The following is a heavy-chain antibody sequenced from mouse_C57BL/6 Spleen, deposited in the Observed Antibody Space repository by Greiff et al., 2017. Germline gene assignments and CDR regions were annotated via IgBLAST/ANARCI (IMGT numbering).Heavy chain of an antibody. CDR3: ARDTTVVSDWYFDV. D-gene: IGHD1-1*01. Sequence: DVQLVESGGGLVKPGGSLKLSCAASGFTFSDYGMHWVRQAPEKGLEWVAYISSGSSTIYYADTVKGRFTISRDNAKNTLFLQMTSLRSEDTAMYYCARDTTVVSDWYFDVWGTGTTVTVSS. CDR2: ISSGSSTI. V-gene: IGHV5-17*01. J-gene: IGHJ1*03. CDR1: GFTFSDYG.